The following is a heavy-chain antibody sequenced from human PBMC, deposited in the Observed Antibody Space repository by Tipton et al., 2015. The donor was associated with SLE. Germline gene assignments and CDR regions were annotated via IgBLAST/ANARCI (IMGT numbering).Heavy chain of an antibody. J-gene: IGHJ4*02. CDR2: IWYDGSNK. D-gene: IGHD3-22*01. CDR3: AREASYYYDSSGYYYVDFFDY. Sequence: SLRLSCAASGFTFSSYGMHWVRQAPGKGLEWVAVIWYDGSNKYYADSVKGRFTISRDNSKNTLYLQMNSLRAEDTAVYYCAREASYYYDSSGYYYVDFFDYWGQGTLVTVSS. V-gene: IGHV3-33*01. CDR1: GFTFSSYG.